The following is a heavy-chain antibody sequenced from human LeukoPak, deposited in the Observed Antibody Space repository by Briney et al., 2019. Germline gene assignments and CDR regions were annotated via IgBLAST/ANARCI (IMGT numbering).Heavy chain of an antibody. Sequence: ASVKVSCNSSGYTFTSYDINWVRQATGQGLEWMGWMNPNSGNTGYAQKFQGRVTMTRNTSISTAYMELSSLRSEDTAVYYCARRIAAADQNWFDPWGQGTLVTVSS. CDR1: GYTFTSYD. J-gene: IGHJ5*02. D-gene: IGHD6-13*01. V-gene: IGHV1-8*01. CDR2: MNPNSGNT. CDR3: ARRIAAADQNWFDP.